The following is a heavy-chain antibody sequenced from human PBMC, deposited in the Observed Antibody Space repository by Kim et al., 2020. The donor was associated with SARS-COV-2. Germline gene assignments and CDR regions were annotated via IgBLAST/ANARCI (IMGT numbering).Heavy chain of an antibody. CDR2: IIPIFGTA. Sequence: SVKVSCKASGGTFSSYAISWVRQAPGQGLEWMGGIIPIFGTANYAQKFQGRVKITADESTSTAYMELSSLRSEETAGYYCAREAAVAGPVFGYWGQGTL. D-gene: IGHD6-19*01. J-gene: IGHJ4*02. V-gene: IGHV1-69*13. CDR3: AREAAVAGPVFGY. CDR1: GGTFSSYA.